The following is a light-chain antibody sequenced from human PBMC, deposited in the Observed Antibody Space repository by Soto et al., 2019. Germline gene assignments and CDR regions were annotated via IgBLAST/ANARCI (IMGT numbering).Light chain of an antibody. CDR2: AAS. V-gene: IGKV1-8*01. J-gene: IGKJ1*01. CDR1: QGISSY. CDR3: QQHYSYPLT. Sequence: AIRMAQSPSSFSASTGDRVTITCRASQGISSYLAWYQQKPGKAPKLLIYAASTLQSGVPSRFSGSGSGTDFTLTISCLQSEDLATYYCQQHYSYPLTFGQGTKVDIK.